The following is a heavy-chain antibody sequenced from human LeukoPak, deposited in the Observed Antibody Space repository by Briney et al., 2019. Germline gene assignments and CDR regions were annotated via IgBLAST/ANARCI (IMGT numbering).Heavy chain of an antibody. CDR2: MYPGDSDT. V-gene: IGHV5-51*01. CDR3: ARRSGVGRNDAANV. Sequence: GESLKIAWKGSGYSITNHWIGWVRQMPGKGVEWMGTMYPGDSDTTYSPSFQGQVTISADKSISTAYLQWSSLKASDTAVYYCARRSGVGRNDAANVWGQGTMVTV. J-gene: IGHJ3*01. CDR1: GYSITNHW. D-gene: IGHD3-3*01.